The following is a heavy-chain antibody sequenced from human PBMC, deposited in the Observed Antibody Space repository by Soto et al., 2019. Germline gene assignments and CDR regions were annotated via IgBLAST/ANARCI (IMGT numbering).Heavy chain of an antibody. Sequence: EVQLVESGGGLVQPGGSRKLSCEASGFTFSNYNMNWVRQAPGKGLEWLAYISTTRTTIYYADSVKGRFTIARDNVKRSLYLYMNSLRDEYTAVYYCARDRVGLDYWGQGTLVTVSS. J-gene: IGHJ4*02. CDR2: ISTTRTTI. V-gene: IGHV3-48*02. CDR3: ARDRVGLDY. CDR1: GFTFSNYN. D-gene: IGHD3-16*01.